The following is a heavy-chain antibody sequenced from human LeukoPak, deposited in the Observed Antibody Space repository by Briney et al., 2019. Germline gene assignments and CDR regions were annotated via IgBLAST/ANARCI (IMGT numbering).Heavy chain of an antibody. D-gene: IGHD4-23*01. Sequence: RASVKVSCKASGYTFTGYYMHWVRQAPGQGLEWMGRIIPILGIANYAQKFQGRVTITADKSTSTAYMELSSLRSEDTAVYYCARAVGYGGNSPYNWFDPWGQGTLVTVSS. CDR2: IIPILGIA. CDR1: GYTFTGYY. V-gene: IGHV1-69*02. CDR3: ARAVGYGGNSPYNWFDP. J-gene: IGHJ5*02.